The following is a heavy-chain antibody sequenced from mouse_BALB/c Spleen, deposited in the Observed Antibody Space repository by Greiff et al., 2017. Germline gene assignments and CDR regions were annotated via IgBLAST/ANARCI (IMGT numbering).Heavy chain of an antibody. CDR3: ARLPDVYFDY. V-gene: IGHV5-9-1*01. Sequence: EVMLVESGGGLVKPGGSLKLSCAASGFTFSSYTMSWVRQTPEKRLEWVATISSGGSYTYYPDSVKGRFTISRDNAKNTLYLQMSSLRSEDTAMYYCARLPDVYFDYWGQGTTLTVSS. J-gene: IGHJ2*01. CDR1: GFTFSSYT. CDR2: ISSGGSYT.